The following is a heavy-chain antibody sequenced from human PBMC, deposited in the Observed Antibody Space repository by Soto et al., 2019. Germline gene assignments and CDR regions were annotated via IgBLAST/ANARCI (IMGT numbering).Heavy chain of an antibody. V-gene: IGHV1-2*04. CDR2: INPNSGGT. Sequence: QVQLVQSGAEVKKPGASVKVSCKASGYTFTGYYMHWVRQAPGQGLEWMGWINPNSGGTNYAQKCQGWVTMTRDTSISTAYMELSRLRSDDTAVYYCARGGMAAAGLYNWFDPWGQGTLVTVSS. J-gene: IGHJ5*02. CDR3: ARGGMAAAGLYNWFDP. D-gene: IGHD6-13*01. CDR1: GYTFTGYY.